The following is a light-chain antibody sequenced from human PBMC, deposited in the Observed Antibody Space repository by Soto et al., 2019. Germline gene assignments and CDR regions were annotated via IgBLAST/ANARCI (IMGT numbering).Light chain of an antibody. Sequence: DIVLTQSPATLSVSPGESATLSCRASQSVSRALAWYQHVPGQAPRLLIYDTSTRATGVPAWFSGSGSGTRFTLTISSLQSEDFAVYYCQQYNNWPPRYTFGQGTKLQI. CDR2: DTS. CDR1: QSVSRA. V-gene: IGKV3-15*01. CDR3: QQYNNWPPRYT. J-gene: IGKJ2*01.